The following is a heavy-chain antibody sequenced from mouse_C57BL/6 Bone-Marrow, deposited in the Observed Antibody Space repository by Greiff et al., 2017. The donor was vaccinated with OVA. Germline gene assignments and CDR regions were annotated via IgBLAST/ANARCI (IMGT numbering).Heavy chain of an antibody. CDR1: GFTFSDYY. J-gene: IGHJ2*01. CDR2: INYDGSST. D-gene: IGHD2-1*01. V-gene: IGHV5-16*01. CDR3: ARDYGTLYYFDY. Sequence: EVQRVESEGGLVQPGSSMKLSCTASGFTFSDYYMAWVRQVPEKGLEWVANINYDGSSTYYLDSLKSRFIISRDNAKNILYLQMSSLKSEDTATYYCARDYGTLYYFDYWGQGTTLTVSS.